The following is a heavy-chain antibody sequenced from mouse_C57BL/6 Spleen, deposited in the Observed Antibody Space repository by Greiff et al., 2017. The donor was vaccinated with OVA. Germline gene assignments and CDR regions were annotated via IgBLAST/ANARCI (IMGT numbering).Heavy chain of an antibody. V-gene: IGHV1-26*01. CDR3: AREMAGLGFAY. CDR2: INPNNGGT. CDR1: GYTFTDYY. D-gene: IGHD4-1*01. J-gene: IGHJ3*01. Sequence: EVQLQQSGPELVKPGASVKISCKASGYTFTDYYMNWVKQSHGKSLEWIGDINPNNGGTSYNQKFKGKATLTVDKSSSTAYMELRSLTSEDSAVYYCAREMAGLGFAYWGQGTLVTVSA.